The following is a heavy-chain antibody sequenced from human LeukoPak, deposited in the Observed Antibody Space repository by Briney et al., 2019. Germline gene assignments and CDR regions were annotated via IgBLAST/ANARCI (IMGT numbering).Heavy chain of an antibody. D-gene: IGHD2-2*01. J-gene: IGHJ5*02. CDR1: GFSFSMFW. Sequence: GGSLRLSCAASGFSFSMFWMSWVRQAPGKGPEWVATLSDDGSQKFYLDSVKGRFTISRDNGKNSVFLQMSSLRAEDSALYYCAKDSVPFPENNWFDHWGQGILVTVSS. CDR2: LSDDGSQK. V-gene: IGHV3-7*04. CDR3: AKDSVPFPENNWFDH.